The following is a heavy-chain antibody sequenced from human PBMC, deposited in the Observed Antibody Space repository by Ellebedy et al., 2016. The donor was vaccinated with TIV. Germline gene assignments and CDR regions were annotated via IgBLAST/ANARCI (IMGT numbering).Heavy chain of an antibody. Sequence: SDTLSLTXAVYGGSSSGYYWSWSRQPPGKGLEWFREINTSGSTNYISSLESRVTISADTSKSRVSLNLTSVTAADTAVYYCTRGFRDGDLPWEVLGYWGQGTLVTVSS. CDR1: GGSSSGYY. J-gene: IGHJ4*02. V-gene: IGHV4-34*01. CDR3: TRGFRDGDLPWEVLGY. CDR2: INTSGST. D-gene: IGHD2-21*02.